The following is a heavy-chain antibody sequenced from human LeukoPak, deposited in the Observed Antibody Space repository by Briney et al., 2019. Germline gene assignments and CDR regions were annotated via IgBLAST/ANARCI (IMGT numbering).Heavy chain of an antibody. CDR2: IISTGTTI. D-gene: IGHD1-26*01. CDR1: GFTFSTFT. CDR3: ARSASSDY. J-gene: IGHJ4*02. Sequence: PGGSLRLSCAASGFTFSTFTMNWVRQAPGKGLEWVSSIISTGTTIYYADSVKGRFTISRDNSKNSLFLQMNSLRDEDTAVYYCARSASSDYWGQGNLVTVSS. V-gene: IGHV3-48*02.